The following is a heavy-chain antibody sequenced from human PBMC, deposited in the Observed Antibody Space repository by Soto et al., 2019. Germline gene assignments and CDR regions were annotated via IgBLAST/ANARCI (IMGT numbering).Heavy chain of an antibody. D-gene: IGHD4-17*01. CDR3: ARCDYGYGMDV. V-gene: IGHV3-33*01. J-gene: IGHJ6*02. CDR1: GFTFSSYG. CDR2: IWYDGSNK. Sequence: PGGSLRLSCAASGFTFSSYGMHWVRQAPGKGLEWVAVIWYDGSNKYYADSVKGRFTISRDNSKNTLYLQMNSLRAEDTAVYYCARCDYGYGMDVWGQGTTVTVSS.